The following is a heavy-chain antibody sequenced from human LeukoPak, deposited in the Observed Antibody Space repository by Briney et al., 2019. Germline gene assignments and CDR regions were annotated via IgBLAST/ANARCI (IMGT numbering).Heavy chain of an antibody. CDR1: GDSITSDYY. V-gene: IGHV4-38-2*01. CDR3: ARGHTLAVDRREGDPFDI. Sequence: PSETLSLTCAVSGDSITSDYYWVWIRQPPGKGLEWIGNVYRSGTTYYNPSLKSRVTMSVDTATDQFSLKLISVTAADTAVYCCARGHTLAVDRREGDPFDICGQGTMVIVS. D-gene: IGHD4-23*01. J-gene: IGHJ3*02. CDR2: VYRSGTT.